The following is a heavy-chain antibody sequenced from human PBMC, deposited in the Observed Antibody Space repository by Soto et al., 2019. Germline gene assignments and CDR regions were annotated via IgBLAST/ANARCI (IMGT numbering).Heavy chain of an antibody. D-gene: IGHD2-21*01. CDR3: AASCVGCGGFNYYGMDV. CDR2: IYYSGST. CDR1: GGSISSGAYY. J-gene: IGHJ6*02. V-gene: IGHV4-31*03. Sequence: PSETLSLTCTVSGGSISSGAYYWSWIRQHPGKGLEWIGYIYYSGSTYYNPSLKSRLIISVDTSKNQFSLKLSSVTAADTAVYYCAASCVGCGGFNYYGMDVWGQGTTVTVSS.